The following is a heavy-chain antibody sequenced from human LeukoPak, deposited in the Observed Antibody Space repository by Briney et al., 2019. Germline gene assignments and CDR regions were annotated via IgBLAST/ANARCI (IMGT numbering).Heavy chain of an antibody. CDR1: GGTFSSYA. V-gene: IGHV1-69*01. Sequence: SVTVSCKASGGTFSSYAISWVRQAPGQGLEWMGGIIPIFGTANYAQKFQGRVMITADESTSTAYMELSSLRSEDTAVYYCAREATSLSRSWFDPWGQGTLVTVSS. CDR2: IIPIFGTA. J-gene: IGHJ5*02. D-gene: IGHD1-26*01. CDR3: AREATSLSRSWFDP.